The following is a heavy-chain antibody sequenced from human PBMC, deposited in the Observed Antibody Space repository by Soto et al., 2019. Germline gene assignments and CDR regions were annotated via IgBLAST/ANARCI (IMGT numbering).Heavy chain of an antibody. D-gene: IGHD6-6*01. V-gene: IGHV3-11*01. CDR1: GFTFSDSY. CDR3: ARDWDIAARFDP. J-gene: IGHJ5*02. Sequence: VQLVESGGGLVKPGGSLRLSCAASGFTFSDSYMSWIRQAPGKGLEWVSYISSSGSSISYADSVKGRFTISRDSAKNSLYLQMNSLRVEDTAVYYCARDWDIAARFDPWGQGTLVTVSS. CDR2: ISSSGSSI.